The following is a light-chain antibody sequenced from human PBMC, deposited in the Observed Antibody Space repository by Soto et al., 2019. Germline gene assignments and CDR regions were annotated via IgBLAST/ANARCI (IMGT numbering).Light chain of an antibody. Sequence: QSDLTQPRSVSGSPGQSVTISCTGTSSDVGGYNYDSWYQQHPGKAPKLMIYDVSKRPSGVPDRFSGSKSGNTASLTISGLQAEDEAHYYCCSSAGSYTSVFGGGTKLTVL. CDR2: DVS. CDR3: CSSAGSYTSV. CDR1: SSDVGGYNY. V-gene: IGLV2-11*01. J-gene: IGLJ3*02.